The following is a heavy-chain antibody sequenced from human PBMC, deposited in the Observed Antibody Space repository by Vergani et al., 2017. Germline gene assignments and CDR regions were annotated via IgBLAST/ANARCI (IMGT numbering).Heavy chain of an antibody. J-gene: IGHJ6*02. CDR2: IYYSGST. CDR1: GGSISSYY. V-gene: IGHV4-59*01. Sequence: QVQLQESGPGLVTPSGTLSLTCTVSGGSISSYYWSWIRQPPGKGLEWIGYIYYSGSTNYNPSLKSRVTISVDTSKNQFSLKLSSVTAADTAVYYCARVEMATEGPLHYYYGMDVWGQGTTVTVSS. CDR3: ARVEMATEGPLHYYYGMDV. D-gene: IGHD5-24*01.